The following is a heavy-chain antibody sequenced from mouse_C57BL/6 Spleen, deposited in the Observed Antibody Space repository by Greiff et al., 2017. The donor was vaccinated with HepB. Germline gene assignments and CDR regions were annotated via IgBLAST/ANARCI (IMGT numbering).Heavy chain of an antibody. CDR2: IYPGDGDT. Sequence: LVKPGASVKISCKASGYAFSSSWMNWVKQRPGKGLEWIGRIYPGDGDTNYNGKFKGKATLTADKSSSTAYMQLSSLTSEDSAVYFCARENYGSSYWYFDVWGTGTTVTVSS. CDR1: GYAFSSSW. CDR3: ARENYGSSYWYFDV. D-gene: IGHD1-1*01. J-gene: IGHJ1*03. V-gene: IGHV1-82*01.